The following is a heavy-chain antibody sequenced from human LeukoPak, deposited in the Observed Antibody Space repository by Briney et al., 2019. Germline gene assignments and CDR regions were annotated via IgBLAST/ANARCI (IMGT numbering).Heavy chain of an antibody. Sequence: GGSLRLSCAASGFTFSNYAMSWVRQAPGKGLEWVSTIVGSGDTTYYEDSVKGRFTISRDNSKSTLFLQMNSLRAEDTAVYYCAKRHTSGWFYFDYWGQGTLVTVSA. V-gene: IGHV3-23*01. J-gene: IGHJ4*02. D-gene: IGHD6-19*01. CDR1: GFTFSNYA. CDR2: IVGSGDTT. CDR3: AKRHTSGWFYFDY.